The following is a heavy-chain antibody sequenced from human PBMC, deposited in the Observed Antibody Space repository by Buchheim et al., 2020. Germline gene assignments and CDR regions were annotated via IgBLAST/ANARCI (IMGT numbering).Heavy chain of an antibody. Sequence: QVQLQQWGAGLLKPSETLSLTCAVYGGSFSGYYWSWIRQPPGKGLEWIGEINHSGSTNYNPSLKSRVTISVDTSKNQFSLKLSSVTAADTAVYYCARVLYGDYFLFVDYYMDVWGKGTT. J-gene: IGHJ6*03. CDR3: ARVLYGDYFLFVDYYMDV. D-gene: IGHD4-17*01. V-gene: IGHV4-34*01. CDR2: INHSGST. CDR1: GGSFSGYY.